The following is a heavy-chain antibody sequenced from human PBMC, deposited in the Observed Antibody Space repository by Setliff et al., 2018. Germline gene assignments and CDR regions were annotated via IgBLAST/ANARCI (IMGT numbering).Heavy chain of an antibody. Sequence: SETLSLTCAVYGGSFSGYHWSWICQPPGKGLEWIGEISHSGDPNYNPSLKSRVTISLDTSKNQFSLKLTSVTAADTAVYYCARAPQYSNFWYALSWFDPWGQGTLVTVSS. CDR2: ISHSGDP. CDR3: ARAPQYSNFWYALSWFDP. D-gene: IGHD3-3*01. J-gene: IGHJ5*02. CDR1: GGSFSGYH. V-gene: IGHV4-34*01.